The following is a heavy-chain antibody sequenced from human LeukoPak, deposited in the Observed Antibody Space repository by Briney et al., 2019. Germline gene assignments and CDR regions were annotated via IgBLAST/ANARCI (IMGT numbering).Heavy chain of an antibody. CDR2: ISAYKGNT. V-gene: IGHV1-18*01. CDR3: ARDLYYYGSGSYYDVFDV. D-gene: IGHD3-10*01. Sequence: ASVKVSCKASGYTCSTYGSSWVRQAPGQGLEWMGWISAYKGNTYYAQKLQGRVTMTTDTSTSTAYMELRSLRSDDTAIYYCARDLYYYGSGSYYDVFDVWGQGTMVTVSS. J-gene: IGHJ3*01. CDR1: GYTCSTYG.